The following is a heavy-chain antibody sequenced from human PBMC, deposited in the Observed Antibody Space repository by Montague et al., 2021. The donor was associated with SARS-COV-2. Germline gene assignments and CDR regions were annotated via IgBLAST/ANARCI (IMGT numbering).Heavy chain of an antibody. CDR1: GGSFSTYS. V-gene: IGHV4-34*01. J-gene: IGHJ6*03. CDR2: IHHGGST. D-gene: IGHD3-10*01. CDR3: ARLGDGVVPSPILGVGPYYSYYYMDV. Sequence: SETLSLTCAVHGGSFSTYSWNWIRQHPGKGLEWIGEIHHGGSTNYNPSLKSRVTISADTSKNHFSLKLTSVAATDTAVYYCARLGDGVVPSPILGVGPYYSYYYMDVWGKGTTVTVSS.